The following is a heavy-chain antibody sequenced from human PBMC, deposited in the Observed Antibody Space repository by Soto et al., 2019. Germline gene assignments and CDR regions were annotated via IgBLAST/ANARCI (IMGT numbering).Heavy chain of an antibody. V-gene: IGHV3-23*01. Sequence: PGGSLRLSCAATGVTFSSYAMSWVRQAPGKGLEWVSAISGSGGSTYYADSVKGRFTISRDNSKNTLYLQMNSLRAEDTAVYYCAKARIAAAAVPGWFDPWGQGTLVTVSS. CDR1: GVTFSSYA. CDR3: AKARIAAAAVPGWFDP. J-gene: IGHJ5*02. D-gene: IGHD6-13*01. CDR2: ISGSGGST.